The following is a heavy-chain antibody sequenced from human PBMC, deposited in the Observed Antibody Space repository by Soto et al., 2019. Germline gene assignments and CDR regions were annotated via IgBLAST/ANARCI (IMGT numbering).Heavy chain of an antibody. V-gene: IGHV3-30*18. Sequence: QVQLVESGGGVVQPGRSLRLSCPASGFTFSNYGMHWVRQAPGKGLEWVTTISSDGNDKYYAGSVKGRFIISRDNSVNTLYLHRNGLRAEDTAVYYSAKGSFSAYQFLDHWGQRTLVTVYS. D-gene: IGHD3-10*01. CDR1: GFTFSNYG. J-gene: IGHJ4*02. CDR2: ISSDGNDK. CDR3: AKGSFSAYQFLDH.